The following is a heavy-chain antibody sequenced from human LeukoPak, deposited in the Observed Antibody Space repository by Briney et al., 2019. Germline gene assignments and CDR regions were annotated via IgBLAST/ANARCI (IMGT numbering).Heavy chain of an antibody. CDR2: IYYSGNT. J-gene: IGHJ4*02. Sequence: PSETLSLTCIVSGGSISSTTYYWGWIRQPPGKRLEWIGSIYYSGNTNYNPSLKSRVTISVDKSKNQFSLKLSSVTAADTAVYYCARDGASEWDHSHFDYWGQGTLVTVSS. V-gene: IGHV4-39*07. CDR3: ARDGASEWDHSHFDY. D-gene: IGHD1-26*01. CDR1: GGSISSTTYY.